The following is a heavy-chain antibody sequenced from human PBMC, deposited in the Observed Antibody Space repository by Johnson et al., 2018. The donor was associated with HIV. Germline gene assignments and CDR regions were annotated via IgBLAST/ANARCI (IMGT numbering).Heavy chain of an antibody. CDR3: ARAPEVRGVDAFDI. CDR2: IKQDGSEK. V-gene: IGHV3-7*02. CDR1: GFTFSNFW. J-gene: IGHJ3*02. Sequence: EQLVESGGGLVQPGGSLRLSCAASGFTFSNFWMSWVRQAPGKGLEWVANIKQDGSEKYYLASVKGRFTISRDNAKNSVYLQMNSLEAEDTAVYYCARAPEVRGVDAFDIWGQGTMVTVSS. D-gene: IGHD3-10*01.